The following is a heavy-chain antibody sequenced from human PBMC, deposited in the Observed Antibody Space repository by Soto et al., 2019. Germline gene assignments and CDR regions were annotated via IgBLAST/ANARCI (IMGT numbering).Heavy chain of an antibody. CDR3: AKDSLMYQLLLFYYFDY. CDR2: ISGSGGST. Sequence: EVQLLESGGGLVQPGGSLRLSCAASGFTFSSYAMSWVRQAPGKGLEWVSAISGSGGSTYYADSVKGRFTISRDNSKNTLYLQMNSLRAEDTAVYCCAKDSLMYQLLLFYYFDYWGQGTLVTVSS. V-gene: IGHV3-23*01. J-gene: IGHJ4*02. CDR1: GFTFSSYA. D-gene: IGHD2-2*01.